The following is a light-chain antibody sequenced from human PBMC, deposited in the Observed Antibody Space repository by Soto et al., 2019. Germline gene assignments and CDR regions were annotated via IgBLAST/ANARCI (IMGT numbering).Light chain of an antibody. V-gene: IGKV3-11*01. Sequence: EIVLTQSPATLSLSPGERATLSCRASQSVSSYLAWYQQKPGQPPRLLIYDASNRATGIPARFSGSGSGTDFTLTISSLEPEDFAVYYCQQRSNWPPGFTFGGGTKVEIK. CDR1: QSVSSY. J-gene: IGKJ4*01. CDR2: DAS. CDR3: QQRSNWPPGFT.